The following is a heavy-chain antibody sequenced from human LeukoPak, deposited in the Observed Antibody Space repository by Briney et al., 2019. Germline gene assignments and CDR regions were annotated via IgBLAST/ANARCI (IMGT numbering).Heavy chain of an antibody. D-gene: IGHD2-15*01. Sequence: RASVKVSCKASGYTFTGYYMHWVRQAPGQGLEWMGIINPSGGSTSYAQKFQGRVTMTRDMSTSTVYMELSSLRSEDTAVYYCARDGSGRYCSGSSCYPFDPWGQGTLVTVSS. CDR3: ARDGSGRYCSGSSCYPFDP. V-gene: IGHV1-46*01. CDR1: GYTFTGYY. J-gene: IGHJ5*02. CDR2: INPSGGST.